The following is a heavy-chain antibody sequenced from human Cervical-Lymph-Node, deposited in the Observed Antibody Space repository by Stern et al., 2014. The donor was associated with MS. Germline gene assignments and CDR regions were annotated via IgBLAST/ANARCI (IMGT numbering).Heavy chain of an antibody. CDR1: GGTFSRYA. CDR3: VMLFNYDGSGLPY. V-gene: IGHV1-69*17. Sequence: QVQLVQSGAEVKKPGSSVKVSCKASGGTFSRYAINWVRQAPGQGLEWTGGIVPMFSMANYAQKFQGRVTITADKSTNTVYMQLSSLRSDDTAVYYCVMLFNYDGSGLPYWGQGTTVTVSS. CDR2: IVPMFSMA. D-gene: IGHD3-10*01. J-gene: IGHJ3*01.